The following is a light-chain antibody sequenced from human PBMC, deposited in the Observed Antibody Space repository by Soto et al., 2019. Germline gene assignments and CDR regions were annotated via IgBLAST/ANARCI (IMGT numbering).Light chain of an antibody. CDR3: QQYGSSPIT. V-gene: IGKV3D-20*01. J-gene: IGKJ3*01. CDR1: QSVGTY. CDR2: DSS. Sequence: IVLTQSPATLSLSPGERATLSCGASQSVGTYIAWYKQKPGLAPRLVIFDSSTRATGIPDRFSGSGSGTDFTLTISRLEPEDFAVYFCQQYGSSPITFGPGTKVDI.